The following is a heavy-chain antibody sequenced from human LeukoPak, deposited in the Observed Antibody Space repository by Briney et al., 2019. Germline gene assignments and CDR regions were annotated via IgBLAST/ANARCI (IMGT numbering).Heavy chain of an antibody. Sequence: PSETPSLTCTVSGGSISSYYWSWIRQPPGKGLEWIGYIYYSGSTYYNPSLKSRVTISVDTSKNQFSLKLSSVTAADTAVYYCARSSMVRGVEFDYWGQGTLVTVSS. V-gene: IGHV4-59*12. D-gene: IGHD3-10*01. CDR2: IYYSGST. J-gene: IGHJ4*02. CDR3: ARSSMVRGVEFDY. CDR1: GGSISSYY.